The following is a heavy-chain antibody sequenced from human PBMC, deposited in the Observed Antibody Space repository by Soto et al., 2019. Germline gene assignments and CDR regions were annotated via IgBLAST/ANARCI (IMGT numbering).Heavy chain of an antibody. Sequence: VDSLRLSSQTSGFTFSNYSLNGFRQAPGKGLEWVSYISSSSSTIYYADSVKGRFTISRDNAKNSLYLQMNSLRADDTAVYYCARDRYGDYSLDSWGQGTLVTVS. V-gene: IGHV3-48*01. CDR3: ARDRYGDYSLDS. D-gene: IGHD4-17*01. CDR2: ISSSSSTI. J-gene: IGHJ4*02. CDR1: GFTFSNYS.